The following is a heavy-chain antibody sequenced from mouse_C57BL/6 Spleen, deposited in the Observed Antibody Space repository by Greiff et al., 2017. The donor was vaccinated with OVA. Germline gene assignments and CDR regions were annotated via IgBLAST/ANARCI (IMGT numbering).Heavy chain of an antibody. J-gene: IGHJ4*01. CDR1: GYTFTSYW. Sequence: VKLQESGAELVRPGSSVKLSCKASGYTFTSYWMDWVKQRPGQGLEWIGNIYPSDSETHYNQKFKDKATLTVDKSSSTAYMQLSSLKSEDSAVYYCARSYAMDYWGQGTSVTVSS. CDR3: ARSYAMDY. V-gene: IGHV1-61*01. CDR2: IYPSDSET.